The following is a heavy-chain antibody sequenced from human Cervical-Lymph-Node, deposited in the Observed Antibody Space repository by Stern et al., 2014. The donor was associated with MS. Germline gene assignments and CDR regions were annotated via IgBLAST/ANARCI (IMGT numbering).Heavy chain of an antibody. CDR2: IYWDDDE. CDR3: ARGPSDYDSAGYYYGFDY. V-gene: IGHV2-5*02. Sequence: QITLKESGPTLVKPTQTLTLTCTFSGFSFSTSGVGVGWIRQPPGKALEWLALIYWDDDEHYSPSLRSRLTITKDTSKNQVVLTMTNMDTVDTATYYCARGPSDYDSAGYYYGFDYWGQGTLVTVSS. J-gene: IGHJ4*02. D-gene: IGHD3-22*01. CDR1: GFSFSTSGVG.